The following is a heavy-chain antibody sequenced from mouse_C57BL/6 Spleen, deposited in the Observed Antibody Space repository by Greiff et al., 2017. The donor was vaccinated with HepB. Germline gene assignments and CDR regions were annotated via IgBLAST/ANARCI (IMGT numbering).Heavy chain of an antibody. J-gene: IGHJ4*01. CDR2: ISYDGSN. CDR1: GYSITSGYY. D-gene: IGHD2-1*01. Sequence: EVQLQESGPGLVKPSQSLSLTCSVTGYSITSGYYWNWIRQFPGNKLEWMGYISYDGSNNYNPSLKNRISITRDTSKNQFFLKLNSVTTEDTATYYCARAEGYYGNYDYAMDYWGQGTSVTVSS. CDR3: ARAEGYYGNYDYAMDY. V-gene: IGHV3-6*01.